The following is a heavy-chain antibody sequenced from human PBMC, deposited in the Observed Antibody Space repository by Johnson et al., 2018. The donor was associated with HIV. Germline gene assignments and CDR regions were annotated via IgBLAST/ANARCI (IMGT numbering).Heavy chain of an antibody. Sequence: EVQLVESGGGLVQPGRSLRLSCAASGFTFDDYAMHWVRQAPGKGLEWVSGINWNGGRTGYTDSVNGRFTISRDSAKNSLYLEMNSLRVEDTALYYCARATYYYDFSGYLTRPRAFDMWGQGTMVTVSS. J-gene: IGHJ3*02. CDR2: INWNGGRT. CDR3: ARATYYYDFSGYLTRPRAFDM. CDR1: GFTFDDYA. D-gene: IGHD3-22*01. V-gene: IGHV3-20*04.